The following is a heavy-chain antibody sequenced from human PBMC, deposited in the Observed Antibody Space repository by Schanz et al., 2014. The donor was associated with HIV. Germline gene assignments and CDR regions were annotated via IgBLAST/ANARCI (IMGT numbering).Heavy chain of an antibody. CDR1: GFAFSNYA. CDR2: ITESGGRT. V-gene: IGHV3-23*01. D-gene: IGHD6-19*01. CDR3: AKMARSVAAXXNFDY. J-gene: IGHJ4*02. Sequence: EVQLLESGGGLVQPGGSLRLSCAASGFAFSNYAMSWVRQAPGKGLEWVSSITESGGRTYYADSVNGRFTISRDNSKNTLYLQMNSLRVEDTAVYYCAKMARSVAAXXNFDYWGQGTLVTVS.